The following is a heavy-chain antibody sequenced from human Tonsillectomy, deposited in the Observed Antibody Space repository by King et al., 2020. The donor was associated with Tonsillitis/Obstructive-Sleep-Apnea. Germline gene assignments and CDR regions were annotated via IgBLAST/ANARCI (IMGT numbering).Heavy chain of an antibody. CDR2: FDHEDGET. J-gene: IGHJ5*02. D-gene: IGHD2-2*01. CDR1: GYTLTELS. V-gene: IGHV1-24*01. CDR3: ATVRCSSISCSGVGLIA. Sequence: QLVQSGAEVKKPGASVKVSCKVSGYTLTELSMHWVRQAPGKGLEWRGGFDHEDGETIYAQKFQGRVTMTEDTSTDTAYMGMSRLRSEDTAVYYCATVRCSSISCSGVGLIAWGQGTLVTVSS.